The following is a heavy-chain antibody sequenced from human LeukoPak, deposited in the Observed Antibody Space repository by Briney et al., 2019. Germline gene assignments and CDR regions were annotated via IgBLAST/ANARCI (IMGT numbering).Heavy chain of an antibody. CDR3: TRGIGRSWSLDN. CDR1: GITVSSDY. CDR2: IYNNGNT. V-gene: IGHV3-53*01. J-gene: IGHJ4*02. Sequence: GGSPRLSCAASGITVSSDYMTWVRQAPGKGLEWVSPIYNNGNTYYADSVRGRFTISRDNSKNTLYLQMNSLRAEDTAMYYCTRGIGRSWSLDNWGQGTLVTVSS. D-gene: IGHD3-10*01.